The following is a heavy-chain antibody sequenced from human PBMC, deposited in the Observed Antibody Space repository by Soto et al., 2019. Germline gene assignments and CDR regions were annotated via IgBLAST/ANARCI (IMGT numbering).Heavy chain of an antibody. D-gene: IGHD1-20*01. CDR1: GFSLTSPGMC. V-gene: IGHV2-70*13. J-gene: IGHJ6*02. CDR3: ARSISGLRRFNGMDV. Sequence: SGPTLVNPTETLTLTCTFSGFSLTSPGMCVSWIRQPPGKALEWLALIERDDDDKYYSTSLKTRLTISKDTRKNQVVLTMANMEPADTATYYCARSISGLRRFNGMDVWGQGTTVTAP. CDR2: IERDDDDK.